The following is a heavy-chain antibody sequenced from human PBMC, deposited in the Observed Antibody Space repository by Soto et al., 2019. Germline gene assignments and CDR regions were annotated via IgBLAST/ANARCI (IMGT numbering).Heavy chain of an antibody. D-gene: IGHD6-13*01. V-gene: IGHV4-39*01. CDR2: IYYSGNT. Sequence: SETLSLTCTVSCGSLGSSSYYWGWIRQSPGKGLEWIGNIYYSGNTFYNPSLKSRVTISVDTSKNQFYLHLSSVTAADTAIFYCASIAAPGTTHFDFWGQGTLVTVSS. CDR3: ASIAAPGTTHFDF. CDR1: CGSLGSSSYY. J-gene: IGHJ4*02.